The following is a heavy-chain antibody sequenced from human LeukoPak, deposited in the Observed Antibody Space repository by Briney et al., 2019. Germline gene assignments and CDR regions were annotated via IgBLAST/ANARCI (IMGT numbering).Heavy chain of an antibody. D-gene: IGHD3-3*01. V-gene: IGHV4-4*07. CDR2: ISPSGTT. Sequence: SETLSLTCTVSGGSLSSYYWSWIRQPAGEGLEWIGRISPSGTTNYNPSLKSRVTMSLDTSKSQIYLKLTSVTAADTAVYYCARVQLPDITGAFDIWGQGTMVTVSS. CDR3: ARVQLPDITGAFDI. CDR1: GGSLSSYY. J-gene: IGHJ3*02.